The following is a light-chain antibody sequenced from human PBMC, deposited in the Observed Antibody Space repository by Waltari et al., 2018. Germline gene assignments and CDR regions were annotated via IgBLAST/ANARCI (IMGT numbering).Light chain of an antibody. V-gene: IGLV1-47*01. CDR1: SSNIGSNY. Sequence: QSVLTQPPSASGTPGQRVTISCSGSSSNIGSNYLYWYQQLPGAAPKLLIYRNNQRPAGVPDLLSGSKSGTAASLAISGLRSEDEADYYCAAWDDSLSGRVFGGGTKLTVL. CDR3: AAWDDSLSGRV. J-gene: IGLJ3*02. CDR2: RNN.